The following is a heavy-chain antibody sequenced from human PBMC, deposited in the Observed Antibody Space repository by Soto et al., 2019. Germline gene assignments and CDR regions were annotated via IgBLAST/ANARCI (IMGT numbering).Heavy chain of an antibody. CDR2: INHSGST. V-gene: IGHV4-34*01. D-gene: IGHD3-9*01. CDR3: ARSRLYDILTGYYQSNWFDP. CDR1: GGSFSGYY. Sequence: PSETLSLTCAVYGGSFSGYYWSWIRQPPGKGLEWIGEINHSGSTNYNPSLKSRVTISVDTSKNQFSLKLSSVTAADTAVYYCARSRLYDILTGYYQSNWFDPWGQGTLVTVS. J-gene: IGHJ5*02.